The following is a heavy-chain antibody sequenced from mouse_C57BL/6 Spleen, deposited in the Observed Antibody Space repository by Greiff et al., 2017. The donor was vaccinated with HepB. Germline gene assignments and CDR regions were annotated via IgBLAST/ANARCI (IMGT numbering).Heavy chain of an antibody. CDR1: GFTFSSYG. Sequence: EVMLVESGGDLVKPGGSLKLSCAASGFTFSSYGMSWVRQTPDKRLEWVATISSGGSYTYYPDSVKGRFTISRDNAKNTLYLQMSSLKSEDTAMYYCARANDGYYGYWGQGTTLTVSS. CDR3: ARANDGYYGY. CDR2: ISSGGSYT. D-gene: IGHD2-3*01. V-gene: IGHV5-6*01. J-gene: IGHJ2*01.